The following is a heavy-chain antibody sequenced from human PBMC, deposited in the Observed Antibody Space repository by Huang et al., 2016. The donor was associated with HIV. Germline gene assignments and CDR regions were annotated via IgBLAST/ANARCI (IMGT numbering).Heavy chain of an antibody. V-gene: IGHV1-18*01. CDR1: GYTFSSFG. CDR2: ISVYNGNT. J-gene: IGHJ6*03. D-gene: IGHD5-18*01. CDR3: ARGGGIQLWLLGYYYMDV. Sequence: QVQLVQSGAEVKKPGASVKVSCKASGYTFSSFGISWVRQAPGQGLEWVGWISVYNGNTKFAQKFQGRLTMTTDTSTSTAYMELRSLRFDDTAVYYCARGGGIQLWLLGYYYMDVWGNGTTVTVSS.